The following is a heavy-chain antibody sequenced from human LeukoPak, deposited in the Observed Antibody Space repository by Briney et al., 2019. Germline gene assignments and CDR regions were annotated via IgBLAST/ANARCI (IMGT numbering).Heavy chain of an antibody. V-gene: IGHV3-30-3*01. CDR2: ISYDGSNK. CDR1: GFTFNSYA. Sequence: PGGPLRLSCAASGFTFNSYAMHWVRQAPGKGLEWVAVISYDGSNKYYADSVKGRFTISRDNSKNTLYLQMNSLRAEDTAVYYCARDYVNYYYGMDVWGQGTTVTVSS. J-gene: IGHJ6*02. D-gene: IGHD3-10*02. CDR3: ARDYVNYYYGMDV.